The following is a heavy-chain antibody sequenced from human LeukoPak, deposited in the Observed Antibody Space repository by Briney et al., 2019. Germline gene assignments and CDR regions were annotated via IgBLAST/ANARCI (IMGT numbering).Heavy chain of an antibody. CDR1: GFTFRDYY. CDR2: IGSSGSTI. CDR3: ARDPLNCGGDCYGGVY. Sequence: GGSLRLSCAASGFTFRDYYMSWIRQAPGKGPEWVSYIGSSGSTIYYADSVKGRFTISRDNAKNSLYLQMNSLRAEDTAVYYCARDPLNCGGDCYGGVYWGQGTLVTVSS. V-gene: IGHV3-11*01. J-gene: IGHJ4*02. D-gene: IGHD2-21*02.